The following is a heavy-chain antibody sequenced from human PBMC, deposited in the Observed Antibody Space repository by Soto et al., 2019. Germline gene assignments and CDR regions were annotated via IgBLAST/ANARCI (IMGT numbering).Heavy chain of an antibody. CDR1: GFAFASYA. V-gene: IGHV3-23*01. CDR2: ISGSGGST. CDR3: AKEITGQYCSSTSCYEDY. Sequence: PGGSLRLSCAASGFAFASYAMRWVGQAPGKGLEWVSAISGSGGSTYYADSVKGRFTISRDNSKNTLYLQMNSLRAEDTAVYYCAKEITGQYCSSTSCYEDYWGQGT. J-gene: IGHJ4*02. D-gene: IGHD2-2*01.